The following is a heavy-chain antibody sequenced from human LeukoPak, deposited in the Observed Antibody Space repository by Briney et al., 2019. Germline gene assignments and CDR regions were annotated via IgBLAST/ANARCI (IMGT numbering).Heavy chain of an antibody. D-gene: IGHD3-3*01. J-gene: IGHJ4*02. CDR3: ARDRAWNYFDS. CDR2: ISSDGSRK. V-gene: IGHV3-30*03. CDR1: VFTFSNHG. Sequence: GGSLRLSCAPSVFTFSNHGMQWVRQAPGKGQEWVAIISSDGSRKYYAHSVEGRFTISRDNSKNTLYLQMDSLRAEDTAVYYCARDRAWNYFDSWGQGTLVTVSS.